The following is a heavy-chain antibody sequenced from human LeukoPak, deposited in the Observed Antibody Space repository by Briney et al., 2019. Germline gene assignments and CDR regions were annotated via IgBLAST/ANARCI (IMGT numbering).Heavy chain of an antibody. CDR3: AKVAVFGDYSVGNFDY. Sequence: PGGSLRLSCAASGFNFSPYSMNWLRQAPGKGLEWVSYIDSSSGTIYYADSVRGRFTISGDNAKNSLYLQMNSLRAEDTAVYYCAKVAVFGDYSVGNFDYWGQGTLVTVSS. CDR1: GFNFSPYS. J-gene: IGHJ4*02. CDR2: IDSSSGTI. D-gene: IGHD4-17*01. V-gene: IGHV3-48*01.